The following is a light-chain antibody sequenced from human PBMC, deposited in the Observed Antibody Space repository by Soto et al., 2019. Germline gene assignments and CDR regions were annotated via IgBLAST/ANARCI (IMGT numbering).Light chain of an antibody. CDR3: CAYAGSSTPVV. CDR1: SSDVGSYNL. V-gene: IGLV2-23*01. CDR2: EGS. J-gene: IGLJ2*01. Sequence: QSALPQPASVSGSPGQSLTISCTGTSSDVGSYNLVSWYQQHPGKAPKLMIYEGSKRPSGVSNRFSGSKSGNTASLTISGLQAEDEADDYCCAYAGSSTPVVFGGGTKLTVL.